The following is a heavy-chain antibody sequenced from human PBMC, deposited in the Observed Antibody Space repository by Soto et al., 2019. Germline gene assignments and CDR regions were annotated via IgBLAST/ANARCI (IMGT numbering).Heavy chain of an antibody. CDR2: ISGSGGST. V-gene: IGHV3-23*01. CDR1: GFTFSSYA. Sequence: GGSLRLSCAASGFTFSSYAMSWVRQAPGKGLEWVSAISGSGGSTYYADSVKGRFTISRDNSKNTLYLQMNSLRAEDTAVYYCAKDPSRGVVVPAAFGYWGQGTLVTVSS. D-gene: IGHD2-2*01. CDR3: AKDPSRGVVVPAAFGY. J-gene: IGHJ4*02.